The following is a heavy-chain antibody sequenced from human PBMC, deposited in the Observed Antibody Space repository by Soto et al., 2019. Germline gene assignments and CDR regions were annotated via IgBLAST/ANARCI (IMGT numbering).Heavy chain of an antibody. D-gene: IGHD3-10*01. CDR2: INPNSGGT. Sequence: QVQLVQSGAEVKKPGASVKVSCKASGYTFTGYYMHWVRQAPGQGIEWMGWINPNSGGTNYAQKFQGRDTMTKESSISTAYIELSRLRSDDTAVYYCAWDNYGSGSSPVWGQGTLVTVSS. J-gene: IGHJ4*02. V-gene: IGHV1-2*02. CDR3: AWDNYGSGSSPV. CDR1: GYTFTGYY.